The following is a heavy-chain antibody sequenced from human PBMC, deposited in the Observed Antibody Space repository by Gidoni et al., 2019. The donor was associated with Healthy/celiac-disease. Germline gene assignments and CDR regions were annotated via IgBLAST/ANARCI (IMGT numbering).Heavy chain of an antibody. CDR1: GFTFSSDA. CDR3: AKDVQQWLVFRGVDY. D-gene: IGHD6-19*01. V-gene: IGHV3-23*01. J-gene: IGHJ4*02. CDR2: ISGSGGST. Sequence: EVQLLESGGGLVQPGGSLRLSCAASGFTFSSDAMSWVRSAPGKGLECVSAISGSGGSTYYADSVKGRFTISRDNSKNTLYLQMNSLRAEDTAVYYCAKDVQQWLVFRGVDYWGQGTLVTVSS.